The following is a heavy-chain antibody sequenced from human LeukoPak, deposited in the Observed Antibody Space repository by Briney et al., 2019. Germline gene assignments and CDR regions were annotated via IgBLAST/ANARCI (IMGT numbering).Heavy chain of an antibody. Sequence: SETLSLTCSVSGGSINNYYWSWIRQPPGKGLEWIGYTYYSGSTNYNPSLKSRVTISVDTSKNHFSLSLASVTAADTAVYYCAKGFCSSASCHFFDQWGQGILVTVSS. CDR1: GGSINNYY. CDR2: TYYSGST. J-gene: IGHJ4*02. D-gene: IGHD2-2*01. CDR3: AKGFCSSASCHFFDQ. V-gene: IGHV4-59*12.